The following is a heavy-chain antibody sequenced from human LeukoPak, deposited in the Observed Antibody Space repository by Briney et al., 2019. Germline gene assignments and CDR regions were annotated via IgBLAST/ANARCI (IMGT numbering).Heavy chain of an antibody. CDR2: ISGSGGST. CDR3: AKDSNGNSVVYYYGMDV. Sequence: GGSLRLSCAASGFTFSSYAMSWVRQAPGKGLEWVSAISGSGGSTYYADSVKGRFTISRDNSKNTLYLQMNSLRAEDTAVYYWAKDSNGNSVVYYYGMDVGGQGPTVTV. V-gene: IGHV3-23*01. J-gene: IGHJ6*02. D-gene: IGHD1-7*01. CDR1: GFTFSSYA.